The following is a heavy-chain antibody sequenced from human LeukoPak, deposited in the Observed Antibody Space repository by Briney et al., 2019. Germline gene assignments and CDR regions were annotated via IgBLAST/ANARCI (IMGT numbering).Heavy chain of an antibody. Sequence: GSLRLSCAASGFTFSSYNMNWVRQPPGKGLEWIGSISYSGATYYNASLKSRLTVSADTSKKEFSLKLSSVTAADTAVYYCASLPRYDFWTWGQGNLVIVSS. CDR3: ASLPRYDFWT. J-gene: IGHJ5*02. CDR1: GFTFSSYN. D-gene: IGHD3-3*01. CDR2: ISYSGAT. V-gene: IGHV4-59*04.